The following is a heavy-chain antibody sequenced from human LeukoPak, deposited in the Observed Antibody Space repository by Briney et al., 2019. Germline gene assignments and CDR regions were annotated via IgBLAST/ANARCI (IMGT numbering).Heavy chain of an antibody. CDR1: GGSFSSGSYS. D-gene: IGHD4/OR15-4a*01. CDR2: IYYSGST. V-gene: IGHV4-39*01. Sequence: PSETLSLTCIVSGGSFSSGSYSWGWIRQPPGKGLEWIGSIYYSGSTYYNPSLKSRVTISVDTSKNQFSLKLSSVTAADTAVYYCARHIIPSYGARFDYWGQGTLVTVSS. J-gene: IGHJ4*02. CDR3: ARHIIPSYGARFDY.